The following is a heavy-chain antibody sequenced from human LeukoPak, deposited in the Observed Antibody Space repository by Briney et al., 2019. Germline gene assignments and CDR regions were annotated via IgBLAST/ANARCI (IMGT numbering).Heavy chain of an antibody. CDR2: IYPGDSDT. Sequence: GESLKISCKGSGYSFSSNWIAWVRQMPGKGLEWMGIIYPGDSDTRYSPSFQGQVTFSVDKSINTAYLQWSSLKASDTAIYYCARRLTVTTSLGWFDHGAREPWSPSPQ. CDR3: ARRLTVTTSLGWFDH. V-gene: IGHV5-51*01. D-gene: IGHD4-17*01. CDR1: GYSFSSNW. J-gene: IGHJ5*02.